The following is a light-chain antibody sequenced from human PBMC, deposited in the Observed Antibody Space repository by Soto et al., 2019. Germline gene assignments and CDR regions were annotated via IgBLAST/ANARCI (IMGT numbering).Light chain of an antibody. CDR3: GSWDSSLSAGV. CDR1: KSNIGKNY. Sequence: QSVLTQPPSVSAAPGQTVTIACSGSKSNIGKNYISWYQQLPGTAPKLVIYDINKRPSAIADRFTGSKSGTSAALGITGLQTGDEAYYFCGSWDSSLSAGVFGGGTK. V-gene: IGLV1-51*01. CDR2: DIN. J-gene: IGLJ3*02.